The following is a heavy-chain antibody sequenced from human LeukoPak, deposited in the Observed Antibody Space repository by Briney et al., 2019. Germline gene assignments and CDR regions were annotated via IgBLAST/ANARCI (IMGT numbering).Heavy chain of an antibody. CDR1: GFTFSSYS. Sequence: GGSLRLSCAASGFTFSSYSMNWVRQAPGKGLEWVSSISSSSSYIYYADSVKGRFTISRDNAKNSLYLQMNSLRAEDTAVYYCARDLRGTTAGYWGQGTLVTVPS. D-gene: IGHD1-7*01. CDR2: ISSSSSYI. CDR3: ARDLRGTTAGY. J-gene: IGHJ4*02. V-gene: IGHV3-21*01.